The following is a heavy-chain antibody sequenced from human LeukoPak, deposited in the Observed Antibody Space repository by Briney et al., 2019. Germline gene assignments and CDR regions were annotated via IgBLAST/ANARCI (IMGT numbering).Heavy chain of an antibody. Sequence: SETLSLTCAVYGGSFNNYYWSWIRQPPGKGLEWIGEIDHSGSTNSNPSLKSRVTVSVDTSKNQFSLNLNSVTAADTAVYYCARRLYYSGWYGAVYWYFDLWGRGTLVTVSS. CDR1: GGSFNNYY. CDR3: ARRLYYSGWYGAVYWYFDL. V-gene: IGHV4-34*01. CDR2: IDHSGST. J-gene: IGHJ2*01. D-gene: IGHD6-19*01.